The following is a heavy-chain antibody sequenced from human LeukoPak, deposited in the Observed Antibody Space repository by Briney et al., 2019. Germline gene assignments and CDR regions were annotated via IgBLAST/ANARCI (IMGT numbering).Heavy chain of an antibody. Sequence: SETLSLTCTVSGGSVSSVGYYWSWIRQHPGKGLEWIGYIYYSGSTYYNPSLKSRVTISVDTSKNQFFLKLSSVTAADTAVYYCARDRGIAAAGGNYGMDVWGQGTTVTVSS. CDR2: IYYSGST. CDR1: GGSVSSVGYY. J-gene: IGHJ6*02. CDR3: ARDRGIAAAGGNYGMDV. V-gene: IGHV4-31*03. D-gene: IGHD6-25*01.